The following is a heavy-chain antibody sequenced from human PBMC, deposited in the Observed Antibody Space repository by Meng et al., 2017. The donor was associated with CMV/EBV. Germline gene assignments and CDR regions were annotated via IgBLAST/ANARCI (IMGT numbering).Heavy chain of an antibody. CDR2: INHSGST. CDR1: GGSFSGYY. Sequence: QVPLQQWGAGLLKPSETLALPWAVYGGSFSGYYWSWIRQPPGKGLEWIGEINHSGSTNYNPSLKSRVTISVDTSKNQFSLKLSSVTAADTAVYYCARGGNWFDPWGQGTLVTVSS. J-gene: IGHJ5*02. V-gene: IGHV4-34*01. CDR3: ARGGNWFDP.